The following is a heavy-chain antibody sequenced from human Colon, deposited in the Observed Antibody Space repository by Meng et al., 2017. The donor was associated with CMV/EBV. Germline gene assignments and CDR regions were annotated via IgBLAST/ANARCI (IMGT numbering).Heavy chain of an antibody. CDR3: ATGGLIHWVEEY. CDR2: IKQDGSAQ. CDR1: GFTFSNYW. V-gene: IGHV3-7*02. D-gene: IGHD3-16*01. J-gene: IGHJ4*02. Sequence: EVQLVESGGGLVQPGGSLGLSCAASGFTFSNYWMSWVRQASGKGLEWVANIKQDGSAQYYADSVKGRFTISRDNAKKSLYLQMNSLRGEDTAVYYCATGGLIHWVEEYWGQGTLVTVAS.